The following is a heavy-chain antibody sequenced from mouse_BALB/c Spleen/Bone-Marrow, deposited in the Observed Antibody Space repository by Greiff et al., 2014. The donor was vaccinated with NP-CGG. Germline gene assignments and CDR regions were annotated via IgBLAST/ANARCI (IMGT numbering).Heavy chain of an antibody. CDR2: INPYNDGT. CDR3: ARSLYVFDWYFDV. Sequence: VQLQQSGPELVKPGASVKMSCKASGYTFTSYVMHWVKQKPGQGLEWIGNINPYNDGTKYNEKFKGKATLTSDKFSSTAYMELGSLTSEDSAVYYCARSLYVFDWYFDVWGAGTTVTVSS. J-gene: IGHJ1*01. V-gene: IGHV1-14*01. D-gene: IGHD2-3*01. CDR1: GYTFTSYV.